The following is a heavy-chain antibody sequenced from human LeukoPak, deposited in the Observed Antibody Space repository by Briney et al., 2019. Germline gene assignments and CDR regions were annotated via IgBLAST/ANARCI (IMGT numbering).Heavy chain of an antibody. D-gene: IGHD6-19*01. CDR2: IKSDGIDK. J-gene: IGHJ4*02. Sequence: GGSLRLSCAASGFTFSSYWLSWVRQAPGKGLEWVANIKSDGIDKYYVDSVKGRFTISRDNAKNSLYLQMNSLRAEDTAIYYCARASAVAGTRDYWGQGTLVTVSS. CDR3: ARASAVAGTRDY. CDR1: GFTFSSYW. V-gene: IGHV3-7*01.